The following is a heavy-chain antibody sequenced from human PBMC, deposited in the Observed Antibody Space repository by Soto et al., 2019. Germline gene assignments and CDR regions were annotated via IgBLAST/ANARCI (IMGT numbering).Heavy chain of an antibody. CDR2: INPNSGGT. V-gene: IGHV1-2*04. CDR3: ARDVQIVGIRYFDWSLRGGYYYGMDV. Sequence: QVQLVQSGAEVKKPGASVKVSCKASGYTFTGYYMHWVRQAPGQGLEWMGWINPNSGGTNYAQKFQGWVTMTRDTSISTAYMERSRLRSDDTAVYYCARDVQIVGIRYFDWSLRGGYYYGMDVWGQGTTVTVSS. D-gene: IGHD3-9*01. J-gene: IGHJ6*02. CDR1: GYTFTGYY.